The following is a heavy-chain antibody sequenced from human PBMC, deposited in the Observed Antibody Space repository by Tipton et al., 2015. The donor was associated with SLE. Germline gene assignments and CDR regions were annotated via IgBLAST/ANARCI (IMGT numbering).Heavy chain of an antibody. J-gene: IGHJ4*02. V-gene: IGHV3-23*01. Sequence: SLRLSCAASGFTFSSNAMNWVRQAPGKGLEWVSSISGSTDTTYYADSVKGRFTISRDNSKNTVYLQMNSLRAEDTAVYYCAKYRGPSRIQLWNDYWGQGTLVTVSS. D-gene: IGHD5-18*01. CDR2: ISGSTDTT. CDR3: AKYRGPSRIQLWNDY. CDR1: GFTFSSNA.